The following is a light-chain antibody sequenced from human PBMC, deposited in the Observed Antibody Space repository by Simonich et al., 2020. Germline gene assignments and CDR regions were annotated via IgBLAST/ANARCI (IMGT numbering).Light chain of an antibody. Sequence: QSALTQPASVSGSPGQSITISCTGTSSDVGGYNNVSWYQQHPGKAPKLMIYDVIKRPSGVSNRFAGSKSGNTASLTISGLQAEDEADYYCSSYTSSSTVVFGGGTKLTVL. CDR3: SSYTSSSTVV. CDR2: DVI. CDR1: SSDVGGYNN. J-gene: IGLJ2*01. V-gene: IGLV2-14*01.